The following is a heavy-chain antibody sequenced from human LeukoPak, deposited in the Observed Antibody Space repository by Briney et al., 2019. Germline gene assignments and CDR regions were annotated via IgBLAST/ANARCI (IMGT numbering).Heavy chain of an antibody. D-gene: IGHD5-24*01. J-gene: IGHJ4*02. CDR3: ATTRDGPFAY. Sequence: GGSLRLSCAASGFTFSSYEVNWVRQAPGKGLEWLSHISNSGSSIQYADSVKGRFTISRDNAKNSLYLQMNSLRVEDTAIYYCATTRDGPFAYWGQGTLVTVSS. CDR2: ISNSGSSI. V-gene: IGHV3-48*03. CDR1: GFTFSSYE.